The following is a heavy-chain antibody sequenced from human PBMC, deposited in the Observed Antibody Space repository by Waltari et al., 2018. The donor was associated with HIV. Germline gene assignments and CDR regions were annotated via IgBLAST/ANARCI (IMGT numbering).Heavy chain of an antibody. CDR3: ASARETMGVDFDS. J-gene: IGHJ5*01. CDR2: AIPMFGTA. CDR1: GGAFVSHP. Sequence: QVQLVQSGAEVKKPGSSVKVSCKALGGAFVSHPITWVQQGPGQGREWMGRAIPMFGTANYAQKFQGRVTITADKSTSTAYMELNGLRFDDTAVYYCASARETMGVDFDSWGQGTLVTVS. V-gene: IGHV1-69*08. D-gene: IGHD3-10*01.